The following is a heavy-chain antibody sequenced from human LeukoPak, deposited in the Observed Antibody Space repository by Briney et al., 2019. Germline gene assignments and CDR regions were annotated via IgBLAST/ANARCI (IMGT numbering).Heavy chain of an antibody. V-gene: IGHV4-34*01. CDR3: ARWGSGSPSDYYYYYYMDV. CDR1: GGSFSGYY. D-gene: IGHD3-10*01. Sequence: PSETLSLTCAVYGGSFSGYYWSWIRQPPGKGLEWIGEINHSGSTNYNPSLKSRVTISVDTSKNRFSLKLSSVTAADTAVYYCARWGSGSPSDYYYYYYMDVWGKGTTVTVSS. CDR2: INHSGST. J-gene: IGHJ6*03.